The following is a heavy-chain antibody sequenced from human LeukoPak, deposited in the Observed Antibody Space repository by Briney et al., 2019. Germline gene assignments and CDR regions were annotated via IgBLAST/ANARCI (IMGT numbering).Heavy chain of an antibody. CDR3: ARTDYGGYWFDP. CDR2: IIPIFGTA. D-gene: IGHD4-17*01. V-gene: IGHV1-69*06. Sequence: SVKVSCKASGGTFSSYAISWVRQAPGQGLEWMGRIIPIFGTANYAQKFQGRVTITADKSTSTAYMELSSPRSEDTAVYYCARTDYGGYWFDPWGQGTLVTVSS. J-gene: IGHJ5*02. CDR1: GGTFSSYA.